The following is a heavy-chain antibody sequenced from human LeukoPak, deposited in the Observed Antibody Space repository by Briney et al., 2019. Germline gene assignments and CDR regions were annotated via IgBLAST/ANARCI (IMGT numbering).Heavy chain of an antibody. CDR1: GYXFTSYG. Sequence: ASVKVSCKASGYXFTSYGISWVRQAPGQGLEWMGWISSYNGNTKYAQKLQGRVTVTTDTSTSAAYMELRSLRSDDTAVYYCARAGNVVTAHFDYWGQGTLVTVSS. CDR2: ISSYNGNT. D-gene: IGHD2-21*02. CDR3: ARAGNVVTAHFDY. J-gene: IGHJ4*02. V-gene: IGHV1-18*01.